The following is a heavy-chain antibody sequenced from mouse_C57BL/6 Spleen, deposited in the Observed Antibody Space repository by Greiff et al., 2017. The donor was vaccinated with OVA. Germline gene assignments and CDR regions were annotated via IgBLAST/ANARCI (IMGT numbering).Heavy chain of an antibody. D-gene: IGHD1-1*01. J-gene: IGHJ1*03. V-gene: IGHV5-9-1*02. CDR3: TRETTVVAKRYFDV. CDR1: GFTFSSYA. CDR2: ISSGGDYI. Sequence: EVKLMESGEGLVKPGGSLKLSCAASGFTFSSYAMSWVRQTPEKRLEWVAYISSGGDYIYYADTVKGRFTISRDNARNTLYLQMSSLKSEDTAMYYCTRETTVVAKRYFDVWGTGTTVTVSS.